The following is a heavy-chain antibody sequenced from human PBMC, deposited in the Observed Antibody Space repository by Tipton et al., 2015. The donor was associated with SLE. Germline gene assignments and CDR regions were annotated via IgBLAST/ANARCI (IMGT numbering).Heavy chain of an antibody. CDR2: VYTSGTT. Sequence: TLSLTCTVSGGPMTSGDYYWSWIRQPAGKGLGWVGRVYTSGTTHDNPSLKGRVTVSVDTSKNQFSLKLSSVTAADTAVYYCARAGTGTAWGTFDIWGPGTMVTVSS. CDR3: ARAGTGTAWGTFDI. V-gene: IGHV4-61*02. D-gene: IGHD1-14*01. CDR1: GGPMTSGDYY. J-gene: IGHJ3*02.